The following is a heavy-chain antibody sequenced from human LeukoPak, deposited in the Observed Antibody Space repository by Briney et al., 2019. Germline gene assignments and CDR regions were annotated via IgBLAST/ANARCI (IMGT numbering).Heavy chain of an antibody. Sequence: PSETLSLTCTVSGGSISSTSYYWGWIRQPPGKGPEWIESVYYTGSTSYNPSLKSRVTISVDTSKNQFSLKLSSVTAADTAVYYCATAPSRGIILIQVALFDYWGQGTLVTVSS. CDR1: GGSISSTSYY. D-gene: IGHD3-16*01. V-gene: IGHV4-39*01. CDR3: ATAPSRGIILIQVALFDY. J-gene: IGHJ4*02. CDR2: VYYTGST.